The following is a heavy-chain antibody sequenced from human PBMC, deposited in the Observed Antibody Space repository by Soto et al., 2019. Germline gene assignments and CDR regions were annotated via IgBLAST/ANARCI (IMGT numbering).Heavy chain of an antibody. J-gene: IGHJ4*02. CDR1: GFTFSSYG. Sequence: SLRLPCAASGFTFSSYGMNEVRQAPGKGLERVAVIWYDGSNKYYADSVKGRFTISRDNSKNTLHLQMNSLRAEDTAVYYCASDRGNGDRGSLYFDYWGRGSLVTVSS. D-gene: IGHD4-17*01. V-gene: IGHV3-33*01. CDR2: IWYDGSNK. CDR3: ASDRGNGDRGSLYFDY.